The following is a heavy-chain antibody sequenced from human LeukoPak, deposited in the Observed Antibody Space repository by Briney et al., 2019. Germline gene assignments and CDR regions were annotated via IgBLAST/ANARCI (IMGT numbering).Heavy chain of an antibody. V-gene: IGHV4-59*01. J-gene: IGHJ4*02. CDR3: AREGWGYYFDF. CDR1: GVSISSYY. D-gene: IGHD7-27*01. CDR2: VYYSGTT. Sequence: SETLSLTCTVSGVSISSYYWSWIRQPPGKGLEWIGYVYYSGTTNYNPSLKSRVTISVDTSKNQFSLKLSSVTAADTAVYYCAREGWGYYFDFWGQGTLVTVSS.